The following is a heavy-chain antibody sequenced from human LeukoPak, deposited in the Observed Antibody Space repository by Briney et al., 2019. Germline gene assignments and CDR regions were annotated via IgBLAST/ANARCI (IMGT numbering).Heavy chain of an antibody. J-gene: IGHJ4*02. D-gene: IGHD3-22*01. Sequence: SGGSLRLSCAASGFTCSTFSLHWVRHSPGKGLEWVSSISDSSTYIYYADSVKGRFTISREDANSSLYLQMNSLRVEDTAVYFCARDPQYFFDSSGFDYWGQGSLVAVSS. CDR2: ISDSSTYI. V-gene: IGHV3-21*01. CDR3: ARDPQYFFDSSGFDY. CDR1: GFTCSTFS.